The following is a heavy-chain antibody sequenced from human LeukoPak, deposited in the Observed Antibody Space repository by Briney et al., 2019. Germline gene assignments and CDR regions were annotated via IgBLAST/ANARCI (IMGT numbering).Heavy chain of an antibody. D-gene: IGHD6-13*01. Sequence: ASVKVSCKSSGYTFTYYGMQWVRHAPGQRIEWMGLINANNAKTKHSQKFQVKVTITRDTSTSIVYMELSSLTSEDTAVYYCARCSWSSRNKEYYFDNWGQGTLVTVSS. CDR2: INANNAKT. V-gene: IGHV1-3*01. CDR3: ARCSWSSRNKEYYFDN. J-gene: IGHJ4*02. CDR1: GYTFTYYG.